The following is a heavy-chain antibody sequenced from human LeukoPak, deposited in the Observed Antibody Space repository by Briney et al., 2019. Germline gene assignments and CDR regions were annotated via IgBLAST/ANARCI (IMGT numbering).Heavy chain of an antibody. V-gene: IGHV1-69*05. D-gene: IGHD6-19*01. CDR3: ARSRYSSGWYGDY. J-gene: IGHJ4*02. CDR1: GGTFSSYA. CDR2: IIPIFGTA. Sequence: GASVKVSCKASGGTFSSYAISWVRQAPGQGLEWMGGIIPIFGTANYAQKFQGRVTITTDESTSTDYMELSSLRCEDTAVYYCARSRYSSGWYGDYWGQGTLVTVSS.